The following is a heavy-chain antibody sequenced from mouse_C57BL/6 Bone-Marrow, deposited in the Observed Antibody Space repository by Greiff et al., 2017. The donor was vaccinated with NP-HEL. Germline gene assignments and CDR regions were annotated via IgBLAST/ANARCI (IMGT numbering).Heavy chain of an antibody. CDR2: IHPNSGST. CDR3: APLWLRAMDY. D-gene: IGHD2-2*01. CDR1: GYTFTSYW. V-gene: IGHV1-64*01. J-gene: IGHJ4*01. Sequence: QVQLQQPGAELVKPGASVKLSCKASGYTFTSYWMHWVKQRPGQGLEWIGMIHPNSGSTNYNEKFKSKATLTVDKATSTAYMQLSSLTSDDSAFSCYAPLWLRAMDYWGHRASVTVSS.